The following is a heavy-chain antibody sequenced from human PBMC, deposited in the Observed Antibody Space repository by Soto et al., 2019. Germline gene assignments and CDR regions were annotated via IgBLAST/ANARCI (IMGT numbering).Heavy chain of an antibody. Sequence: GGSLRLSCEASGFTFNTYNMNWVRQAPGRGLEWVSYISISSGTKYYADSVRGRFTISRDNAKNSLYLQMNSLRAEDTAMYYCAREGSTYYHDSSGPGDAFNLWGQGTLVTVSS. D-gene: IGHD3-22*01. J-gene: IGHJ3*01. CDR1: GFTFNTYN. V-gene: IGHV3-48*01. CDR2: ISISSGTK. CDR3: AREGSTYYHDSSGPGDAFNL.